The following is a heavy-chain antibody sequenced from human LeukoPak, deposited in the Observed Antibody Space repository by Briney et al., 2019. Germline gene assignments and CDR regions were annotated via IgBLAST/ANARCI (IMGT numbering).Heavy chain of an antibody. Sequence: GGSLRLSCAASGFTVSSNYMSWVRQAPGKGLEWVSVIYSGGSTYYADSVKGRFTISRDNSKNTLYLQMNSLRAEDTAVYYCASPQIGFSAAPEDYWGQGTLVTVSS. D-gene: IGHD6-13*01. CDR2: IYSGGST. CDR3: ASPQIGFSAAPEDY. J-gene: IGHJ4*02. CDR1: GFTVSSNY. V-gene: IGHV3-53*01.